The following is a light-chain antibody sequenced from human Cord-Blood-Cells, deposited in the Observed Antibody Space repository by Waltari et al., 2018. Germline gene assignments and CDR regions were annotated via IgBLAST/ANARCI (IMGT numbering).Light chain of an antibody. Sequence: QSVLTQPPSASGTPGQRVTISCSGSSSNIGSKYVYWYQQLPGTAPKLRIYRNNQRPSGAPDRFSGSKSGTSASLAISGLRSEDEADYYCAAWDDSLSGWVFGGGTKLTVL. V-gene: IGLV1-47*01. CDR3: AAWDDSLSGWV. J-gene: IGLJ3*02. CDR1: SSNIGSKY. CDR2: RNN.